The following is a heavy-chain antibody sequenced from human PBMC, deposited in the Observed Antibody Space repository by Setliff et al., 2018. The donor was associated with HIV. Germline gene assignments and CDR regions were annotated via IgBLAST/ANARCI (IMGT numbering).Heavy chain of an antibody. V-gene: IGHV1-69*13. CDR2: VIPILGMT. Sequence: SVKVSCKAPGGTFRSHSISWVRQAPGHGLEWMGGVIPILGMTKYAQNFQGRVTITADESTTTAHMELSSLRSDDTAVYYCAGRSPKLGSLWYFDLWGRGTLVTVSS. CDR1: GGTFRSHS. J-gene: IGHJ2*01. D-gene: IGHD1-26*01. CDR3: AGRSPKLGSLWYFDL.